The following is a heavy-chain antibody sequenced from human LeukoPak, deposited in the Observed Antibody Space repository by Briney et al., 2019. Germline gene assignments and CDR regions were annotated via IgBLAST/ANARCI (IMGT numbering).Heavy chain of an antibody. J-gene: IGHJ3*02. CDR2: IYYSGST. Sequence: SETLSLTCTVSGGSISSYYWSWIRQPPGKGLEWIGYIYYSGSTNYNPSLKSRVTISVDTSKNQFSLKLSSVTAADTAVYYCARVPPFIVGATSAFDIWGQGTMVTVSS. V-gene: IGHV4-59*01. CDR1: GGSISSYY. CDR3: ARVPPFIVGATSAFDI. D-gene: IGHD1-26*01.